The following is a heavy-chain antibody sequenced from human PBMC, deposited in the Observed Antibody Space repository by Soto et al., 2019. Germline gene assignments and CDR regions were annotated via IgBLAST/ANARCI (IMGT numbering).Heavy chain of an antibody. D-gene: IGHD2-15*01. Sequence: SGTLSLTCTVSGGYMRTYEWSWIRQSPGKGLEWIGHIYHSGSTNYNPSLNRRVTISVDTSKNQFSLRLTSVTAADTAVYYCARNEGSGHRYPFDYWGQGTLVTVSS. CDR2: IYHSGST. J-gene: IGHJ4*02. V-gene: IGHV4-59*01. CDR3: ARNEGSGHRYPFDY. CDR1: GGYMRTYE.